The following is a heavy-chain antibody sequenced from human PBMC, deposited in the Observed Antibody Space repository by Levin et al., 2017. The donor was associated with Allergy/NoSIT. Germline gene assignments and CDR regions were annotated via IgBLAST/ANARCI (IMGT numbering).Heavy chain of an antibody. Sequence: SCAASGFTFSSYAMSWVRQAPGKGLEWVSGISNNGGYTQYADSVMGRITISRDNFKNTLYLQMDSLRVEDTAVYYCGKGVGGLPSSAVDSWGQGTLVTVSS. CDR3: GKGVGGLPSSAVDS. J-gene: IGHJ4*02. CDR2: ISNNGGYT. CDR1: GFTFSSYA. D-gene: IGHD4-23*01. V-gene: IGHV3-23*01.